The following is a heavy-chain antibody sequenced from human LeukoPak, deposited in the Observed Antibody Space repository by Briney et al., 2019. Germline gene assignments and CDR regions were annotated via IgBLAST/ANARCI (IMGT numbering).Heavy chain of an antibody. CDR3: ARGLVYCSGGSCYSDD. V-gene: IGHV4-34*01. CDR2: INHSGST. Sequence: SETLSLTCAVYGGSFSGYYWSWIRQPPGKGLEWIGEINHSGSTNYNPSLKSRVTISVDTSKNQFSLKLSSVTAADTAVYYGARGLVYCSGGSCYSDDWGQGTLVTVSS. CDR1: GGSFSGYY. D-gene: IGHD2-15*01. J-gene: IGHJ4*02.